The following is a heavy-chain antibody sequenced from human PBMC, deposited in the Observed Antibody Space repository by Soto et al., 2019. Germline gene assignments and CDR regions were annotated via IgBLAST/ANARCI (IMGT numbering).Heavy chain of an antibody. V-gene: IGHV1-46*01. J-gene: IGHJ4*02. Sequence: QVQLVQSGAEVKKPGASVKVSCKASGYIFISYYMHWVRQAPGQGLEWMGIINPSCGSTSYAQKFQGRVTMTRDTSTSTVYMEVSSLRSEDTAVYYCARVMAAAGTNFDYWGQGTLVTVSS. CDR2: INPSCGST. CDR3: ARVMAAAGTNFDY. D-gene: IGHD6-13*01. CDR1: GYIFISYY.